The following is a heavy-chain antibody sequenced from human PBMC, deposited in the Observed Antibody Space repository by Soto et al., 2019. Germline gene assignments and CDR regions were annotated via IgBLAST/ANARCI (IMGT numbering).Heavy chain of an antibody. V-gene: IGHV3-7*01. D-gene: IGHD2-21*01. J-gene: IGHJ6*04. Sequence: ESGGGLVQPGGSLRLSCAASGFTFTSYWMTWVRQAPGRGLEWVANINKDGSEKSYVDPVKGRFTISRDNAKSSLYLQMNSLRADDTAVYYCVREIASRLWGKGTTVIVSS. CDR1: GFTFTSYW. CDR2: INKDGSEK. CDR3: VREIASRL.